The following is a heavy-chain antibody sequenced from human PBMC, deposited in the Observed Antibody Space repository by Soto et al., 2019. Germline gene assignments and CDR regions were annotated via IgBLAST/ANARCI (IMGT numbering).Heavy chain of an antibody. Sequence: GGSLRLSCAASGFTFSSYAMHWVRQAPGKGLEWVAVISYDGSNKYYADSVKGRFTISRDNSKNTLYLQMNSLRAEDTAVYYCARPALPYSGSYYYFDYWGQGTLVTVSS. J-gene: IGHJ4*02. V-gene: IGHV3-30*04. CDR2: ISYDGSNK. D-gene: IGHD1-26*01. CDR1: GFTFSSYA. CDR3: ARPALPYSGSYYYFDY.